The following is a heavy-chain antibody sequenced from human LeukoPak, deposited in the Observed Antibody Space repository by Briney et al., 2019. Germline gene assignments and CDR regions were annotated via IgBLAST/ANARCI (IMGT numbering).Heavy chain of an antibody. Sequence: GGSLRLSCAASGFTFSDYYMSWIRQAPGKGLEWVSYISSSGSTIYYADSVKGRFTIFRDNSKNTLYLQMNSLRAEDTAVYYCAKHGGGWRSDFDYWGQGTLVTVSS. J-gene: IGHJ4*02. CDR3: AKHGGGWRSDFDY. V-gene: IGHV3-11*01. CDR2: ISSSGSTI. CDR1: GFTFSDYY. D-gene: IGHD6-19*01.